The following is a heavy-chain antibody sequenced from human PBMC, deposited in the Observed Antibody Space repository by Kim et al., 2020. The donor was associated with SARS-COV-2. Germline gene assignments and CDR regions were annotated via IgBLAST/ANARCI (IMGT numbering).Heavy chain of an antibody. CDR1: GFTFSSYG. CDR3: ARTTRRDRWGGMDV. V-gene: IGHV3-33*05. D-gene: IGHD2-15*01. J-gene: IGHJ6*02. CDR2: ISYDGSNK. Sequence: GGSLRLSCAASGFTFSSYGMHWVRQAPGKGLEWVAVISYDGSNKYYADSVKGRFTISRDNSKNTLYLQMNSLRAEDTAVYYCARTTRRDRWGGMDVWGRGTTVTISS.